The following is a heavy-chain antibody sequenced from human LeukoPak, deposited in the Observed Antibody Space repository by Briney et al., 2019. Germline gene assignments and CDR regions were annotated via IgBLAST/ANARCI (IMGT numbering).Heavy chain of an antibody. J-gene: IGHJ4*02. V-gene: IGHV4-39*01. CDR3: ARHGSTDYFDF. Sequence: SETLSLTCAVSGGSISTAASFWGWFRQPPGKGLEWIGRIYYSGSTFYNPSLKSRVTISVDTSKNQLSLRLSSVTAADTAVYYCARHGSTDYFDFWGQGTLVTVSP. CDR2: IYYSGST. D-gene: IGHD2-2*03. CDR1: GGSISTAASF.